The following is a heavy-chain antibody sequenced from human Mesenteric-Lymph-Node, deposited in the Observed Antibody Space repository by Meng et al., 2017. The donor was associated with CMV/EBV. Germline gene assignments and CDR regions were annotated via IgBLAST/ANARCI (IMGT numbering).Heavy chain of an antibody. D-gene: IGHD6-13*01. J-gene: IGHJ4*02. Sequence: GESLKISCQASGYTFTSYGISWVRQAPGQGLEWMGWISAYNGNTNYAQKLQGRVTMTTDTSTSTAYMELRSLRSDDTAVYYCARDPPGIAAAGTGVGDYWGQGTLVTVSS. V-gene: IGHV1-18*01. CDR3: ARDPPGIAAAGTGVGDY. CDR2: ISAYNGNT. CDR1: GYTFTSYG.